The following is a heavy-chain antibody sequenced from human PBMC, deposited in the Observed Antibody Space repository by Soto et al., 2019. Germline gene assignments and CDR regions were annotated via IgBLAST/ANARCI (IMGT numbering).Heavy chain of an antibody. CDR1: DGSSSSYG. CDR2: IYYSGST. V-gene: IGHV4-59*12. CDR3: ARILVVPDY. D-gene: IGHD3-22*01. Sequence: PSETLCLTCAVADGSSSSYGGSWIRQHPGKGLEWIGYIYYSGSTYYNPSLKSRVTISVDTSKNQFSLNLSSVTAADMAVYYCARILVVPDYWGQGTLVTVSS. J-gene: IGHJ4*02.